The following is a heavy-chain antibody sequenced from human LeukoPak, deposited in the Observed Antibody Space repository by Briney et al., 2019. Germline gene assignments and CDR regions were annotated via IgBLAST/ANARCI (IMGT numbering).Heavy chain of an antibody. CDR3: ARLSAL. CDR1: GYPFSDYY. V-gene: IGHV1-2*02. J-gene: IGHJ4*02. Sequence: ASVKVSCKTSGYPFSDYYIHWIRQASGQGLESMGWINPKNGDTKYAQRSQGRLTITMDTSIDTVYMELRSLRYDATAVYYCARLSALWGQGTLVTVSS. CDR2: INPKNGDT.